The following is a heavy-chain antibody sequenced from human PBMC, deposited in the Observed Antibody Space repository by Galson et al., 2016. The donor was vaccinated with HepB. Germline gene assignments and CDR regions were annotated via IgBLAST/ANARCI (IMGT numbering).Heavy chain of an antibody. D-gene: IGHD1-26*01. Sequence: ETLFLTCTVSGGSVNTDQYHWSWIRQPPGKGLQWLGHTYYGRSTTYNPSLKSRVTISIDTSKNQFSLTLSPVTAADTAVYYCTTYIVGRGGTGYWGKGTLVTVSS. CDR1: GGSVNTDQYH. V-gene: IGHV4-61*01. J-gene: IGHJ4*02. CDR3: TTYIVGRGGTGY. CDR2: TYYGRST.